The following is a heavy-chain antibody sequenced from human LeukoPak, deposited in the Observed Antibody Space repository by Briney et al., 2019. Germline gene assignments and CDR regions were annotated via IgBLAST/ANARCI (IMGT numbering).Heavy chain of an antibody. CDR1: GFTFDDYG. D-gene: IGHD2-8*01. CDR3: ARGFRNGPFDC. Sequence: GGSLRLSCEASGFTFDDYGMSWVRQLPGKGLEWVSGINRNGDSTDYAGSVKGRFTISRDNAKNSHFLQMNSLRVEDTALYYCARGFRNGPFDCWGQGTLVTVSS. J-gene: IGHJ4*02. CDR2: INRNGDST. V-gene: IGHV3-20*04.